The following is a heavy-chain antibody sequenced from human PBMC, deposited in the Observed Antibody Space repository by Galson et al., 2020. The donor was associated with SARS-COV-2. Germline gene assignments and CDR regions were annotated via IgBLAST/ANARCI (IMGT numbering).Heavy chain of an antibody. V-gene: IGHV3-48*02. CDR1: GVTFSTYN. D-gene: IGHD3-10*01. CDR3: ARDATPITMVRGVITHYEYYYGMDV. J-gene: IGHJ6*02. CDR2: ISSSGTI. Sequence: GESLKISCVASGVTFSTYNMNWVRHAPGKGLEWLSYISSSGTIHYADSVRGRFTISRDNANNSLYLQMKSLRDEDTAVYYCARDATPITMVRGVITHYEYYYGMDVWGQGTTVTVSS.